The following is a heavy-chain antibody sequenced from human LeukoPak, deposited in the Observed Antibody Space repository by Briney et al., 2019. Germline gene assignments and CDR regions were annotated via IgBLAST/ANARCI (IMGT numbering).Heavy chain of an antibody. D-gene: IGHD3-22*01. CDR3: ARDPGDYYDSSGYRSSRRTFDY. J-gene: IGHJ4*02. CDR1: GFTFSSYE. V-gene: IGHV3-48*03. CDR2: ISSSGSTI. Sequence: PGGSLRLSCAASGFTFSSYEMNWVRQAPGKGLEWVSYISSSGSTIYYADSVKGRFTISRDNPKNSLYLQMNTLRAADTAVYYCARDPGDYYDSSGYRSSRRTFDYWGQGTLVTVSP.